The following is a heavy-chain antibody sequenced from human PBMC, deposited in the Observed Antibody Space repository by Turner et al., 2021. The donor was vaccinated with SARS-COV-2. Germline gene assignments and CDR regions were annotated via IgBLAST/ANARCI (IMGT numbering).Heavy chain of an antibody. Sequence: QVQLVQSGAEVKKPGASVKVTCKVSGYTLIELSMHWVRQAPGKGLEWMGGFDPEDGETIYAQKFHGRVTMTEDTSTDTAYMELSSMRSEDTAVYYCATAPANYYDSSGSKGFYYYYYGMDVWGQGTTVTVSS. CDR1: GYTLIELS. D-gene: IGHD3-22*01. V-gene: IGHV1-24*01. CDR2: FDPEDGET. CDR3: ATAPANYYDSSGSKGFYYYYYGMDV. J-gene: IGHJ6*02.